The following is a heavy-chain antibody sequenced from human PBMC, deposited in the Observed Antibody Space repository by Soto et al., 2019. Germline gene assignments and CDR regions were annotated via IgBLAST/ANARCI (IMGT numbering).Heavy chain of an antibody. CDR1: GASVSSNSFY. V-gene: IGHV4-39*01. J-gene: IGHJ4*02. CDR3: AGHDSGTLDN. D-gene: IGHD1-26*01. Sequence: SETLSLTCTVSGASVSSNSFYWGWIRQPPGRGLEWIGSIFYSGSSYYSASLKSRVTMSVDTSKNQFSLKLSPVTAADTAVYYCAGHDSGTLDNWGQGTLVTVSS. CDR2: IFYSGSS.